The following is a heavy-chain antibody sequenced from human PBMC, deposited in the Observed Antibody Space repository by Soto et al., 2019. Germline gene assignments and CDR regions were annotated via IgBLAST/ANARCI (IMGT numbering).Heavy chain of an antibody. Sequence: SETLSLTCTVSGGSISRYYWSWILQPPWKGLEWIGYIYYSGSTNYNPSLKSRVTISVDTSKNQFSLKLSSVTAADTAVYYCARISIDYGDYGPYYFDYWGQGTLVTSPQ. J-gene: IGHJ4*02. CDR1: GGSISRYY. V-gene: IGHV4-59*08. D-gene: IGHD4-17*01. CDR2: IYYSGST. CDR3: ARISIDYGDYGPYYFDY.